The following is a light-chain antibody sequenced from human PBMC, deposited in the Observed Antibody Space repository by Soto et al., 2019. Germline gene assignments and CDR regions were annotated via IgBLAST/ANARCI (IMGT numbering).Light chain of an antibody. CDR2: STT. CDR1: TGPVTSDYY. CDR3: LLYYGAAVV. J-gene: IGLJ2*01. Sequence: QTVGTQEPSLTVSPGGTVTLTCASSTGPVTSDYYPNWFQQKPGQAPRALIYSTTQKHSWTPARFSGSLLWGKAALTLSGVQPEDEADYYCLLYYGAAVVFGGGTKLTVL. V-gene: IGLV7-43*01.